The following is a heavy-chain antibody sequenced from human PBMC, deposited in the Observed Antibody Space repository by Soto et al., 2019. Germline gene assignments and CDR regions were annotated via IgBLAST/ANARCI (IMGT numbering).Heavy chain of an antibody. D-gene: IGHD3-3*01. V-gene: IGHV4-34*01. J-gene: IGHJ6*02. Sequence: PSETLSLTCAVYGGSFSGYYWSWIRQPPGKGLEWIGEINHSGSTNYNPSLKSRVTISVDTSKNQFSLKLSSVTAADTAVYYCARGFRIFGVGYYYYGMDVWGQGTTVTVSS. CDR3: ARGFRIFGVGYYYYGMDV. CDR1: GGSFSGYY. CDR2: INHSGST.